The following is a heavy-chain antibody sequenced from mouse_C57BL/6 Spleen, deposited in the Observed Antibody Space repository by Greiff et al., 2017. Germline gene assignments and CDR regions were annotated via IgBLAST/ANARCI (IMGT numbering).Heavy chain of an antibody. J-gene: IGHJ4*01. CDR1: GYTFTSYW. Sequence: VKLQQPGTELVKPGASVKLSCKASGYTFTSYWMHWVKQRPGQGLEWIGNLNPSNGGTTYNEKFKSKATLTVDQSSSTAYMQLSSLTSEDSAVYYCARPEGLRRDAMDYWGQGTSVTVSS. CDR3: ARPEGLRRDAMDY. CDR2: LNPSNGGT. V-gene: IGHV1-53*01. D-gene: IGHD2-4*01.